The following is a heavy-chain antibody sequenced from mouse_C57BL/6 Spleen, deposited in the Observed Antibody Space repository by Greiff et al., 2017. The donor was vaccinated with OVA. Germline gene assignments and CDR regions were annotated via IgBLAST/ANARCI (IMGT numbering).Heavy chain of an antibody. Sequence: QVQLQQPGAELVRPGSSVKLSCKASGYTFTSYWMHWVKQRPIQGLEWIGNIDPSDSETHYNQKFKDKATLTVDKSSSTAYMQLSSLTSEDSAVDYCALDGYPYAMDYWGQGTSVTVSS. CDR2: IDPSDSET. CDR3: ALDGYPYAMDY. V-gene: IGHV1-52*01. D-gene: IGHD2-3*01. J-gene: IGHJ4*01. CDR1: GYTFTSYW.